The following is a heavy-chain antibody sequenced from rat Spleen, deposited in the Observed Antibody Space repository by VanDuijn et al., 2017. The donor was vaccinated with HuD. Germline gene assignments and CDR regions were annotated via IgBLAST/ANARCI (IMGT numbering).Heavy chain of an antibody. CDR3: ATDSYNWWFGFAY. V-gene: IGHV5-27*01. CDR2: ISTGGTGN. D-gene: IGHD1-5*01. CDR1: GFTFNNYG. J-gene: IGHJ3*01. Sequence: EVQLVESGGGLVQPGRSLKLSCAASGFTFNNYGMAWVRQTPTKGLERVASISTGGTGNYYRDSVKGRLTIYRDNAKSTLYLKMGSLRSEDTATYYCATDSYNWWFGFAYWGQGTLVTVSS.